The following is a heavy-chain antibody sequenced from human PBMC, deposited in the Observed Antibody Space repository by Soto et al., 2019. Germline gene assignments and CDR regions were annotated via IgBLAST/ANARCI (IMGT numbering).Heavy chain of an antibody. Sequence: SETLSLTCTVSGGSISSGGYYWSWIRQHPGKGLEWIGYIYYSGSTYYNPSLKSRVTISVDTSKNQFSLKLSSVTAADTAVYYCARRVDGSGVTDWFDPWGQGTLVTVSS. CDR1: GGSISSGGYY. J-gene: IGHJ5*02. D-gene: IGHD3-10*01. CDR2: IYYSGST. CDR3: ARRVDGSGVTDWFDP. V-gene: IGHV4-31*03.